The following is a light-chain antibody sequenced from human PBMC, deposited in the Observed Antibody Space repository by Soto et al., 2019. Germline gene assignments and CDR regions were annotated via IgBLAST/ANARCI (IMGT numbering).Light chain of an antibody. Sequence: EIVLTQSPGTLTLSPGERATLSCRASQTFHSNYLAWYQQKPGQAPRLLIHGASSRATDIPGRFSGSGPGTDFTLTISRLEPEDFAIYYCQQYNTWPITFGQGTRLEI. CDR1: QTFHSNY. CDR2: GAS. J-gene: IGKJ5*01. CDR3: QQYNTWPIT. V-gene: IGKV3-20*01.